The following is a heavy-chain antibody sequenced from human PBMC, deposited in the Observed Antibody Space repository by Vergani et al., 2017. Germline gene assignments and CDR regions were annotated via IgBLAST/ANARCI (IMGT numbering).Heavy chain of an antibody. CDR1: GFSFGDYA. D-gene: IGHD5-18*01. V-gene: IGHV3-49*04. Sequence: EVQLVESGGGLVPPGRPLRLSCAASGFSFGDYAMTWVRQAPGKGLEWVAFIRNKAYGGPTEYAASVKGRFTISRDDSKRLAYLQLSGLKTEDTAVYFCSRGRGYSFGYSDYWGQGTLVTVSS. CDR2: IRNKAYGGPT. CDR3: SRGRGYSFGYSDY. J-gene: IGHJ4*02.